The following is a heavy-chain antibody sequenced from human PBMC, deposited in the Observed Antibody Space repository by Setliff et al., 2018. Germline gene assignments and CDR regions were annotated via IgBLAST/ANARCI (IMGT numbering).Heavy chain of an antibody. J-gene: IGHJ4*02. Sequence: ASVKVSCKASGYTFTGYYMHWVRQAPGQGLEWMGRINPNSGGTNYAQKFQGRVTMTRDTSISTAYMELSSLRSEDTAVYYCATSYSGSYYGYWGQGTLVTVSS. D-gene: IGHD1-26*01. V-gene: IGHV1-2*06. CDR3: ATSYSGSYYGY. CDR1: GYTFTGYY. CDR2: INPNSGGT.